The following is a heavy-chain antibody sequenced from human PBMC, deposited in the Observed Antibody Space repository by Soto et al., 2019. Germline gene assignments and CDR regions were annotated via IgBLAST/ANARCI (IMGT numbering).Heavy chain of an antibody. V-gene: IGHV4-59*08. Sequence: SETLCLTCTVAGGSFSSYYWTWIRQSPGKGLEWIGYIYYSGSTDYNPSLRGRLAISIDTSKNQFSLRLNSMTAADTAVYYCAGRDCSGTNCYYLDYYYMDVWGKGTTVTVSS. J-gene: IGHJ6*03. CDR3: AGRDCSGTNCYYLDYYYMDV. CDR2: IYYSGST. CDR1: GGSFSSYY. D-gene: IGHD2-2*01.